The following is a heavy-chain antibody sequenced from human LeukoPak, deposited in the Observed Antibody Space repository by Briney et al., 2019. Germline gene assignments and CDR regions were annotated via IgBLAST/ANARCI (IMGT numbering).Heavy chain of an antibody. J-gene: IGHJ4*02. CDR1: GFTFSTYA. CDR2: IGGSGVTT. CDR3: AKRSVSGTYFFDY. V-gene: IGHV3-23*01. Sequence: GGSLRLSCEASGFTFSTYAMSWVRQAPGKGLEWVSSIGGSGVTTLYADSVKGRLTISRDNSKNTLYLQMNSLRAEDTAVYYCAKRSVSGTYFFDYWGQGALVTVSS. D-gene: IGHD1-26*01.